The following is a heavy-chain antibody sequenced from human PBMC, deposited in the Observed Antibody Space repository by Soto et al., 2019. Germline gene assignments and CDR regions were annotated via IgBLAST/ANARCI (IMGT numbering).Heavy chain of an antibody. CDR3: ARPIPPDLDWGVGLDY. V-gene: IGHV3-7*01. D-gene: IGHD3-10*01. Sequence: PGGSLSLSCAASGFTFSSYWMSWVRHAQGKGLEWVANIKQDGSEKYYVDSVIGRLTISRDHAKNSLYLQMNSLRAEDTAVYYCARPIPPDLDWGVGLDYWGQGTLVTVSS. CDR1: GFTFSSYW. CDR2: IKQDGSEK. J-gene: IGHJ4*02.